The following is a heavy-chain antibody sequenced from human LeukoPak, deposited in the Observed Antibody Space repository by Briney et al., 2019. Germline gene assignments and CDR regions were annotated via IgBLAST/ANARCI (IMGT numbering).Heavy chain of an antibody. CDR1: GFTFSSYA. V-gene: IGHV3-23*01. J-gene: IGHJ4*02. Sequence: GGSLGLSCAASGFTFSSYAMSWVRQAPGKGLEWVSAISGSGGSTYYADSVKGRFTISRDNSKNTLYLQMNSLRAEDTAVYYCAKDQYYDSSGYYGVWGQGTLVTVSS. CDR3: AKDQYYDSSGYYGV. CDR2: ISGSGGST. D-gene: IGHD3-22*01.